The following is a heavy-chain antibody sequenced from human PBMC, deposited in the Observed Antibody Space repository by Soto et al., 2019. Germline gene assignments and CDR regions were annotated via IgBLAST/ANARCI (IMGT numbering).Heavy chain of an antibody. D-gene: IGHD6-13*01. J-gene: IGHJ4*02. Sequence: SETLSLTCTVSGGSMIAYYWNWMRQPPGKGLRWIGYTYYSGSTTYNPSLKSRVTISVDSSKNQFSLKLDSVTPADTAVYYCARVRGTAGKRYFDYWGPGTLVTVSS. CDR2: TYYSGST. CDR3: ARVRGTAGKRYFDY. CDR1: GGSMIAYY. V-gene: IGHV4-59*01.